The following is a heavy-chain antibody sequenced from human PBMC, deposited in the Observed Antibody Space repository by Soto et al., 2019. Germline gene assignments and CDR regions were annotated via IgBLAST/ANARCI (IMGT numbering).Heavy chain of an antibody. CDR1: GFTFSSYG. Sequence: QVQLVESGGGVVQPGRSLRLSCAASGFTFSSYGMHWVRQAPGKGLEWVAVIWYDGSNKYYADSVKGRFTISRDNSKNTLYLQMNSLRAEDTAVYYCARATQVLWFGELCDYWGQGTLVTVSS. J-gene: IGHJ4*02. D-gene: IGHD3-10*01. CDR2: IWYDGSNK. CDR3: ARATQVLWFGELCDY. V-gene: IGHV3-33*01.